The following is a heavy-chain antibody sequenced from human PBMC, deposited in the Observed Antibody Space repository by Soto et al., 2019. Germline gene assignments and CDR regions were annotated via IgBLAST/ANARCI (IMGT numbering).Heavy chain of an antibody. D-gene: IGHD3-10*01. CDR1: GDSVSSNSAA. Sequence: SQTLSLTCAISGDSVSSNSAAWNWIRQSPSRGLEWLGRTYYRSKWHNDYAVSVKSRITINPDTSKNQFSLQLNSVTPEDTAVYYCARAGRVVVPAXVYGSGSYYNAPWYFDYWGQGTLVTVSS. CDR2: TYYRSKWHN. CDR3: ARAGRVVVPAXVYGSGSYYNAPWYFDY. V-gene: IGHV6-1*01. J-gene: IGHJ4*02.